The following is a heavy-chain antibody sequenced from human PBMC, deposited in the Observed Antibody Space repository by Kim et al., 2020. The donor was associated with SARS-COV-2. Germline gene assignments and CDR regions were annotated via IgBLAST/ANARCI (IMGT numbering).Heavy chain of an antibody. Sequence: GGSLRLSCAASGFTFSNAWMSWVRQAPGKGLEWVGRIKSKTDGGTTNYAAPVKGRFTISRDDSKNTLYLQMNSLKTEDTAVYYCTTDHFVTMVRGVMLDYWGQGTLVTVSS. V-gene: IGHV3-15*01. CDR2: IKSKTDGGTT. CDR3: TTDHFVTMVRGVMLDY. D-gene: IGHD3-10*01. CDR1: GFTFSNAW. J-gene: IGHJ4*02.